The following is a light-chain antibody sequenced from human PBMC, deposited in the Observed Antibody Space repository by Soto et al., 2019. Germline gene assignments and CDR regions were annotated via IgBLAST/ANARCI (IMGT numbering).Light chain of an antibody. V-gene: IGKV3-20*01. Sequence: ESVLTQSPGTLSLSPGERATLFCRASHYVSGSYLAWYQQKPGQAPRLLIYGASTRATGIPARFSGSGSGTDFTLTISRLEPEDFAVYYCQQYGYLSLTFGGGTKVEIK. CDR2: GAS. CDR3: QQYGYLSLT. CDR1: HYVSGSY. J-gene: IGKJ4*01.